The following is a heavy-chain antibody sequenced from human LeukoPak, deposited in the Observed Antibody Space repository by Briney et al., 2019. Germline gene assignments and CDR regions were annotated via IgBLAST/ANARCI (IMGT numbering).Heavy chain of an antibody. Sequence: GGSLRLSCAASGFIFSSYAMHWVRQAPGKGLEWVAVISYDGSNKYYADSVKGRFTISRDNSKNTLYLQMNSLRAEDTAVYYCAREYCSGGSCYSLSPTHDAFDIWGQGTMVTVSS. D-gene: IGHD2-15*01. J-gene: IGHJ3*02. CDR1: GFIFSSYA. CDR3: AREYCSGGSCYSLSPTHDAFDI. CDR2: ISYDGSNK. V-gene: IGHV3-30*04.